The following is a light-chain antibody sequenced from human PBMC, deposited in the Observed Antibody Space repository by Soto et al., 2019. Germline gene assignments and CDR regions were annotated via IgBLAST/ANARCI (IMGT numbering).Light chain of an antibody. CDR2: AAY. CDR1: QSISSY. J-gene: IGKJ5*01. CDR3: KQSYSTPIT. V-gene: IGKV1-39*01. Sequence: DIQMTQSPSSLSASVGDRVTITCRASQSISSYLNWYQQKPGKAHKLXIYAAYSLQSGVQSRFSGSGSGTDFTLTIRSLQPEDFATYYCKQSYSTPITFGQGTRLEIK.